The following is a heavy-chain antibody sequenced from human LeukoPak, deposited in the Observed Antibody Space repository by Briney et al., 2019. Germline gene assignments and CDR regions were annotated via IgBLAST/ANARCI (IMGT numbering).Heavy chain of an antibody. CDR3: AREGEVIVTDNLFY. CDR2: INPSGGST. CDR1: GYTFTSYY. V-gene: IGHV1-46*01. D-gene: IGHD2-21*01. J-gene: IGHJ4*02. Sequence: AASVKVSCKASGYTFTSYYMHWVLQAPGQGLEWMGIINPSGGSTTYAQMFQGRVTMTRDTSTRTVYMELSSLRSEDTAAYYCAREGEVIVTDNLFYWGQGTLVTVSS.